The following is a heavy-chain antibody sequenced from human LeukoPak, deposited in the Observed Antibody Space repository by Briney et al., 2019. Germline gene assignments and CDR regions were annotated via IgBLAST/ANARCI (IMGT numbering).Heavy chain of an antibody. D-gene: IGHD6-19*01. CDR2: ISYDGSDK. V-gene: IGHV3-30*18. J-gene: IGHJ4*02. Sequence: GGSLRLSCAASGFTFSSYGMHWVRQAPGKGLEWVAVISYDGSDKYYADSVKGRFTISRDNSKNTLYLQMNSLRAEDTAVYYCAKDSARVDSSGWSYWGQGTLVTVSS. CDR1: GFTFSSYG. CDR3: AKDSARVDSSGWSY.